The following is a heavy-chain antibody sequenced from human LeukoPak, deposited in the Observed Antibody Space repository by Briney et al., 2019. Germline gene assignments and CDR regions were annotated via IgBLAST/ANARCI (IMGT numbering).Heavy chain of an antibody. CDR3: VRSWYYYYYGMDV. CDR2: ISSNGGST. V-gene: IGHV3-64D*06. D-gene: IGHD6-13*01. CDR1: GFTFSSYG. J-gene: IGHJ6*04. Sequence: PGRSLRLSCAASGFTFSSYGMHWVRQAPGKGLEYVSAISSNGGSTYYADSVKGRFTISRDNSKNTLYLQMSSLRAEDTAVYYCVRSWYYYYYGMDVWGKGTTVTVSS.